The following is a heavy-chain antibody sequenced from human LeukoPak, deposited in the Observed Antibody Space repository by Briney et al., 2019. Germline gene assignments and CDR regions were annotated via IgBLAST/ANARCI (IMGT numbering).Heavy chain of an antibody. Sequence: SETLSLTCTVSGGSISSYYWSWIRQPPGKGLEWIGYIYTSGSTNYNPSLKSRVTISVDTSKNQFSLKLSSVTAADTAVYYCARDDPRQRYFDYRGQGTLVTVSS. J-gene: IGHJ4*02. V-gene: IGHV4-4*09. CDR2: IYTSGST. CDR3: ARDDPRQRYFDY. CDR1: GGSISSYY.